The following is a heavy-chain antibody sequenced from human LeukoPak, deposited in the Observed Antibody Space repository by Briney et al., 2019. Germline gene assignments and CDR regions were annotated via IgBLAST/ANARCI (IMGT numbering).Heavy chain of an antibody. CDR2: IIPIFGTA. Sequence: SVKVSCKASGGTFISYAISWVRQAPGQGLEWMGGIIPIFGTANYAQKFQGRVTITADESTSTAYMELSSLRSEDTAVYYCAREGNSGSYSSIDYWGQGTLVTVSS. CDR1: GGTFISYA. D-gene: IGHD1-26*01. J-gene: IGHJ4*02. V-gene: IGHV1-69*13. CDR3: AREGNSGSYSSIDY.